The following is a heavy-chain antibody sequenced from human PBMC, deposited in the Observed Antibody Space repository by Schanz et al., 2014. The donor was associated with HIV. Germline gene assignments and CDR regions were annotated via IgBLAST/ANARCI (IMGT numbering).Heavy chain of an antibody. CDR1: GFTFSAYA. D-gene: IGHD4-4*01. V-gene: IGHV3-74*01. Sequence: EVQLLESGGEVQPGGSLRLSCGASGFTFSAYAMSWVRQAPGKGLEWLSRINNDGSSTSYADSVKGRFTISRDNAKNTLYLQMNSLRVEDTAVYYCARETVNYYYGMDVWGQGTTVTVSS. CDR2: INNDGSST. CDR3: ARETVNYYYGMDV. J-gene: IGHJ6*02.